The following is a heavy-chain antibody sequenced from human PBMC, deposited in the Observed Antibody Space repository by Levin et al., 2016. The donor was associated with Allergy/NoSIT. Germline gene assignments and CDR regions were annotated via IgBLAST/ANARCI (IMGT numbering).Heavy chain of an antibody. Sequence: GESLKISCVASGFSFSLYSINWVRQAPGKGLEWVAGINWSGTKTAYGDSMRGRVTVSRDNGKNSLYLQMNNLSVDDTAVYYCARDGDYSATVPYREIDFWGQGSRVTVSS. V-gene: IGHV3-21*04. CDR3: ARDGDYSATVPYREIDF. J-gene: IGHJ4*02. CDR1: GFSFSLYS. CDR2: INWSGTKT. D-gene: IGHD3-22*01.